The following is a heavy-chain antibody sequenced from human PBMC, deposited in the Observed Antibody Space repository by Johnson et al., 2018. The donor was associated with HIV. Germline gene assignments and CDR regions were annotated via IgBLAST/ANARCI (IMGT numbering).Heavy chain of an antibody. D-gene: IGHD1-26*01. CDR2: ISSTGGST. CDR1: GFTFSSYA. Sequence: VQLVESGGGLVQPGGSLRLSCAASGFTFSSYAMHWVRQAPGKGLEYVSAISSTGGSTYYANSVKGRFTISRDNSKNTLYLQMNSLRAEDTAVYYCARDPSPIVGATYAFDIWGQGTMVTVSS. CDR3: ARDPSPIVGATYAFDI. J-gene: IGHJ3*02. V-gene: IGHV3-64*01.